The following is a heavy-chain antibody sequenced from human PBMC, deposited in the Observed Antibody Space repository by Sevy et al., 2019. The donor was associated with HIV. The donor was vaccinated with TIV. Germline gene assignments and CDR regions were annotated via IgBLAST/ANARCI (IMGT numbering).Heavy chain of an antibody. CDR3: ARNQVWLDMIVVYRSNQSHAFDI. J-gene: IGHJ3*02. CDR1: GGSISSGGYY. Sequence: QTLSLTCTVSGGSISSGGYYWSWIRQHPGKGLEWIGYIYYSGSTYYNPSLKSRVTISVDTSKNQFSLKLSSVTAAATAVYYCARNQVWLDMIVVYRSNQSHAFDIWGQGTMVTVSS. D-gene: IGHD3-22*01. CDR2: IYYSGST. V-gene: IGHV4-31*03.